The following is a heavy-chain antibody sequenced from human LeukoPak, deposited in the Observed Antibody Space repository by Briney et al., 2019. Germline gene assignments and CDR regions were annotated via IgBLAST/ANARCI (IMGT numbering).Heavy chain of an antibody. J-gene: IGHJ3*02. CDR3: AKDRLFIDDAFDI. V-gene: IGHV3-23*01. D-gene: IGHD6-6*01. CDR1: GFTFSSYA. CDR2: ISGSGGST. Sequence: LGGSLRLSCAASGFTFSSYAMSWVRQAPGKGREWVSAISGSGGSTYYADSVKGRFTISRDNSKHTLYLQMNSLRAEDTPVYYCAKDRLFIDDAFDIWGQGTMVTVSS.